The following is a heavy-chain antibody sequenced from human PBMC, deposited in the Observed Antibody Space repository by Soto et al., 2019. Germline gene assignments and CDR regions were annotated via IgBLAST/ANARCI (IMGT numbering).Heavy chain of an antibody. Sequence: EVQLVESGGGLVQPGGSLRLSCAASGFTVSSNYMTWVRQAPGKGLEWVSNIYSGGTTSYADSVKGRFTISRDNSKNTLFLQMNSPRDDDTAVYYCASGASGNYRWGQRTLVTVSS. J-gene: IGHJ4*02. CDR3: ASGASGNYR. V-gene: IGHV3-66*01. CDR2: IYSGGTT. D-gene: IGHD3-10*01. CDR1: GFTVSSNY.